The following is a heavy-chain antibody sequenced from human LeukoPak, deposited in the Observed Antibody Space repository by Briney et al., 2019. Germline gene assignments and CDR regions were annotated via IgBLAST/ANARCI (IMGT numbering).Heavy chain of an antibody. CDR1: GFTFSSYS. CDR3: ARALFLPGAFDI. Sequence: PGGSLRLSCAASGFTFSSYSMNWVRQAPGKGLEWVSSISSSSSYIYYADSVKGRFTISRDNAKNSLYLQMNSLRAEDTAVYYCARALFLPGAFDIWGQGTMVTVSS. D-gene: IGHD2-21*01. V-gene: IGHV3-21*01. CDR2: ISSSSSYI. J-gene: IGHJ3*02.